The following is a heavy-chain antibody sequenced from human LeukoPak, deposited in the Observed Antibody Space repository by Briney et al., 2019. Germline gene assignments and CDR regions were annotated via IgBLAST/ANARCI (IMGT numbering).Heavy chain of an antibody. CDR3: AREFWGYLGVGDY. Sequence: GGSLRLSCAASGFTFSSYALHWVRQAPGKGLEWVAVISYDGSNKYYADSVKGRFTISRDNSKNTLYLQMNSLRAEDTAVYYYAREFWGYLGVGDYWGQGTLVTVSS. V-gene: IGHV3-30-3*01. CDR1: GFTFSSYA. CDR2: ISYDGSNK. J-gene: IGHJ4*02. D-gene: IGHD3-16*01.